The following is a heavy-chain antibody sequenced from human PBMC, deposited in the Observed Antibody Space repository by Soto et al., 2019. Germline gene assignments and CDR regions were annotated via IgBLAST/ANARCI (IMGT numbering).Heavy chain of an antibody. CDR3: ARGNQRWLQLWYFDL. CDR2: IIPIFGTA. D-gene: IGHD5-12*01. CDR1: GGTFSSYT. Sequence: QVQLVQSGAEVTKPGASVTVSCKASGGTFSSYTISWVRRAPGQGLEWMGGIIPIFGTANYAQTFQGRFTITADEATSTAYMELSSLRSEDTAVYYCARGNQRWLQLWYFDLWGRGTLVTVSS. V-gene: IGHV1-69*12. J-gene: IGHJ2*01.